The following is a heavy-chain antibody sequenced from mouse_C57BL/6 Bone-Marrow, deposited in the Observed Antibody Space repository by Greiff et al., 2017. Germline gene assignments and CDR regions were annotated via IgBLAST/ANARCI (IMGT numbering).Heavy chain of an antibody. J-gene: IGHJ3*01. CDR2: SRNKANDYTT. D-gene: IGHD3-2*02. CDR1: GFTFSDFY. Sequence: EVKLVESGGGLVQSGRSLRLSCATSGFTFSDFYMEWVRQAPGKGLEWIAASRNKANDYTTEYSASVKGRFIVSRDTSQSILYLQMHALRAEDTAIYYCARGDSSGYILAYWGQGTLVTVSA. V-gene: IGHV7-1*01. CDR3: ARGDSSGYILAY.